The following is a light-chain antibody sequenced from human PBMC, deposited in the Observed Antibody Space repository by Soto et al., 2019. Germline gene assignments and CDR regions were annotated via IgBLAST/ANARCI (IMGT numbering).Light chain of an antibody. CDR2: DVS. V-gene: IGLV2-14*01. J-gene: IGLJ1*01. CDR3: SSYTRSSTLVV. Sequence: QSALTQPASVSGSPGQSITISCTGTSSDVGGYNYVSWYQQHPGKAPKLMIYDVSNRPSGASNRFSGSKYGNTASLTISGLHAEDEADYYCSSYTRSSTLVVFGTGTKLTVL. CDR1: SSDVGGYNY.